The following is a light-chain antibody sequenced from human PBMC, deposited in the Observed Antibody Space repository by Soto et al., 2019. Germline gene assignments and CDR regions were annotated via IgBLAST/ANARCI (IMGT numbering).Light chain of an antibody. CDR3: SSFAGGGNPVL. CDR1: SSDVGGYNY. CDR2: EVT. Sequence: ALTQPPSASGSLGQSVTISCTGTSSDVGGYNYVSWHQQHPGKAPKLMIYEVTKRPSGVPDRFSGSKSGNTASLPVSGLQAEDEADYYCSSFAGGGNPVLFGGGTKLTVL. V-gene: IGLV2-8*01. J-gene: IGLJ2*01.